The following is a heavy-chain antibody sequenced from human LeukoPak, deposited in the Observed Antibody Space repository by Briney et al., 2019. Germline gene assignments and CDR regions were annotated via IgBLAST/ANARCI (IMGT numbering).Heavy chain of an antibody. Sequence: ASVKVSCKASGYTFTGYYMHWVRQAPGQGLEWMGWINPNSGGTNYAQKFQGRVTMTRDTSISTAYMELSRLRSDDTAVYYCARSQTRARQSSGAETLGYWGQGTLVTVSS. CDR2: INPNSGGT. V-gene: IGHV1-2*02. CDR3: ARSQTRARQSSGAETLGY. J-gene: IGHJ4*02. CDR1: GYTFTGYY. D-gene: IGHD6-19*01.